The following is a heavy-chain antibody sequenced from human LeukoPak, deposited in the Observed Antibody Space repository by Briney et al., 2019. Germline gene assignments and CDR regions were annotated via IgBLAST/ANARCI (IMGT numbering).Heavy chain of an antibody. V-gene: IGHV3-7*04. CDR1: GFTFSSYA. D-gene: IGHD5-24*01. CDR2: IKQDGSKK. CDR3: TRVGYIDEGIDY. J-gene: IGHJ4*02. Sequence: GGSLRLSCTDSGFTFSSYAMHWVRQAPGKGLEWVANIKQDGSKKSYVDSVKGRFTISRDNAKNSLYLQMNSLRAEGTAIYYCTRVGYIDEGIDYWGQGTLVTVSS.